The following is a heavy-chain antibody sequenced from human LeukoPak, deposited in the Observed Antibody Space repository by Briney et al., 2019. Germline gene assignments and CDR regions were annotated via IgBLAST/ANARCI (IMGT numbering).Heavy chain of an antibody. CDR1: GYSFTSYW. CDR3: ASLGSGYDRFDPHYYYYGMDV. D-gene: IGHD5-12*01. V-gene: IGHV5-51*01. Sequence: GESLKISCKGSGYSFTSYWIGWVRQMPGKGLEWMWIIYPGDSDTIYTPSFQAQDTISADKSISTAYLQWSSLKASDPAMYSCASLGSGYDRFDPHYYYYGMDVWGQGTTVTVSS. CDR2: IYPGDSDT. J-gene: IGHJ6*02.